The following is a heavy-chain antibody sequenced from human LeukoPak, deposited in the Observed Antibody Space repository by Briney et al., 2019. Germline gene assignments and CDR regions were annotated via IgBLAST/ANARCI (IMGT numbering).Heavy chain of an antibody. D-gene: IGHD3-10*01. CDR1: GYSFTTYW. V-gene: IGHV5-51*01. J-gene: IGHJ4*02. CDR2: IYPGDSDT. CDR3: ARSNAASLGGFNY. Sequence: GESLKISCKGSGYSFTTYWIGWVRQMPGKGLEWMGIIYPGDSDTRYSPSFQGQVTISADKSISTAYLQWSSLKASDTAMYYCARSNAASLGGFNYWGQGTLVTVSS.